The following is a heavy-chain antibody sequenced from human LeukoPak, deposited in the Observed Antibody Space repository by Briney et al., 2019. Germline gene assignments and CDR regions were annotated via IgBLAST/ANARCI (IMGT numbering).Heavy chain of an antibody. V-gene: IGHV3-11*04. D-gene: IGHD6-19*01. CDR2: ISSSGSTI. CDR3: ASLAVAGTSFDY. J-gene: IGHJ4*02. Sequence: GGSLRLSCAASGFTFSDYYMSWIRQAPGKGLEWVSYISSSGSTIYYADSVKGRFTISRDNSKNTLYLQMNSLRAEDTAVYYCASLAVAGTSFDYWGQGTLVTVSS. CDR1: GFTFSDYY.